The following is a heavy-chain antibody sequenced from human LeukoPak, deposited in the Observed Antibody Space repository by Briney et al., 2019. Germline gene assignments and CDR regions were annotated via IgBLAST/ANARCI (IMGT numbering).Heavy chain of an antibody. Sequence: PETLSLTCIVSGGSIGSTTYYWGWIRQPPGKRLEWIGSIYYSGNAYYNPSLKSRVTISIDTSKNQFSLNLNSVTAADTAVYYCARQSTVDAFDIWGQGTMVTVSS. J-gene: IGHJ3*02. V-gene: IGHV4-39*01. CDR2: IYYSGNA. CDR1: GGSIGSTTYY. CDR3: ARQSTVDAFDI. D-gene: IGHD4-17*01.